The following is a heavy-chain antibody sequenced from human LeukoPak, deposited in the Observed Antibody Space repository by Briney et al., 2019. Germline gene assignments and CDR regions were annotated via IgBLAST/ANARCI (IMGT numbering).Heavy chain of an antibody. CDR1: GGSISSYY. CDR3: ARGRMGYCSGGSCYGFDY. J-gene: IGHJ4*02. Sequence: SETLSLTCTVSGGSISSYYWSWIRQPAGKGLEWIGRIYISGSTNYNPSLKSRVTMSVDTSKNQFSLKLSSVTAADTAVYYCARGRMGYCSGGSCYGFDYWGQGTLVTVSS. CDR2: IYISGST. D-gene: IGHD2-15*01. V-gene: IGHV4-4*07.